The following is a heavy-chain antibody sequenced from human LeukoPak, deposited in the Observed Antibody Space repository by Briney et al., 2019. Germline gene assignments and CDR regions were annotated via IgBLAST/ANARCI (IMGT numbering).Heavy chain of an antibody. J-gene: IGHJ6*03. CDR2: IHYSGST. CDR3: ARTTEGGYTYDYFYYYYMDV. Sequence: SETLSLTCTVSGGSVSGYYWSWIRQPPGKGLQWIGYIHYSGSTNYNPSLKSRLTISVDTSKNQFSLRLTSVTAADTAVYYCARTTEGGYTYDYFYYYYMDVWGKGTTVTISS. D-gene: IGHD5-18*01. CDR1: GGSVSGYY. V-gene: IGHV4-59*02.